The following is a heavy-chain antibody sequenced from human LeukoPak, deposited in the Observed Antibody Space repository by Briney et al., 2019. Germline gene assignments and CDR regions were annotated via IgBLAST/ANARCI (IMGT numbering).Heavy chain of an antibody. Sequence: GRSLRLSCAAAGFAFSSYGMHWVRQAPGKGLEWVAVISYDGSNKYYADSVKGRFTISRDNSKNTLYLQMNSLRAEDTAVYYCAKDLSWSGYPLWYFDYWGQGTLVTVSS. D-gene: IGHD3-3*01. CDR1: GFAFSSYG. CDR2: ISYDGSNK. CDR3: AKDLSWSGYPLWYFDY. V-gene: IGHV3-30*18. J-gene: IGHJ4*02.